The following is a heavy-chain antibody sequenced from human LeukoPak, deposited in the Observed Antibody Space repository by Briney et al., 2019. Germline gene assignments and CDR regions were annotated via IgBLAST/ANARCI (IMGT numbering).Heavy chain of an antibody. CDR2: IYYSGST. CDR1: GGSISSSSYY. V-gene: IGHV4-39*01. D-gene: IGHD3-22*01. J-gene: IGHJ4*02. CDR3: ARLRDSSGYYPYYFDY. Sequence: TSETLSLTCTVSGGSISSSSYYWGWIRQPPGKGLEWIGSIYYSGSTYYNPSLKSRVTISVDTSKNQFSLKLSSVTAADTAVYYCARLRDSSGYYPYYFDYWGQGTLVTVSS.